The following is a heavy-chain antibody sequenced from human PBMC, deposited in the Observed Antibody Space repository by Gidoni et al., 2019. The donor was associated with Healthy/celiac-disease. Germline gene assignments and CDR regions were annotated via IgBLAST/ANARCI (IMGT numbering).Heavy chain of an antibody. CDR3: ARVGRPTVPNWYFDL. D-gene: IGHD4-17*01. J-gene: IGHJ2*01. CDR1: GGSISRGSYY. CDR2: IYTSGST. Sequence: VQLQESGPGLVKPSQTLSLTCTVSGGSISRGSYYWSWIRQPAGKGLEWIGRIYTSGSTNYNPSLKSRVTMSVDTSKNQFSLKLSSVTAADTAVYYCARVGRPTVPNWYFDLWGRGTLVTVSS. V-gene: IGHV4-61*02.